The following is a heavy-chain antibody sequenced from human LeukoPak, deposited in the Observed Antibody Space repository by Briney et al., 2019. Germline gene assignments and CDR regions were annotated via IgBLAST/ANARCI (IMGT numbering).Heavy chain of an antibody. CDR1: GFTFSSYS. Sequence: GGSLRLSCAASGFTFSSYSMNWVRQAPGKGLVWVSRINSDGSSTSYADSVKGRFTISRDNAKNTLYLQMNSLRAEDTAVYYCANIAAAGMRGDGFDYWGQGTLVTVSS. J-gene: IGHJ4*02. CDR2: INSDGSST. V-gene: IGHV3-74*01. CDR3: ANIAAAGMRGDGFDY. D-gene: IGHD6-13*01.